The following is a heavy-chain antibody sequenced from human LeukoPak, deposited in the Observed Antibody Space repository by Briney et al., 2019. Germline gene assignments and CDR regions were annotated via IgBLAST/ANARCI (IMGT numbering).Heavy chain of an antibody. CDR3: ARHGGSYDYFDY. V-gene: IGHV4-39*01. D-gene: IGHD1-26*01. CDR2: IYYSGST. CDR1: GGSISSSSYY. J-gene: IGHJ4*02. Sequence: PSETLSLTCTVPGGSISSSSYYWGWIRQPPGKGLEWIGSIYYSGSTCYNPSLKSRVTISVDTSKNQFSLKLSSVTAADTAVYYCARHGGSYDYFDYWGQGTLVTVSS.